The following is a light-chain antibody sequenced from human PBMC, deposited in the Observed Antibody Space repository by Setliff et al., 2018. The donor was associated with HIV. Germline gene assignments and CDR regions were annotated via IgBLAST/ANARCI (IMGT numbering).Light chain of an antibody. J-gene: IGLJ1*01. Sequence: QSALAQPPSVSGAPGQRVTISCTGSSSNFGSGFNVYWYQQLPGTAPKLLIYDNTNRPSGVSNRFSGSKSGNTASLTISGLQAEDEADYYCSSYAITNTLPFGSGTKVTVL. CDR3: SSYAITNTLP. CDR1: SSNFGSGFN. CDR2: DNT. V-gene: IGLV1-40*01.